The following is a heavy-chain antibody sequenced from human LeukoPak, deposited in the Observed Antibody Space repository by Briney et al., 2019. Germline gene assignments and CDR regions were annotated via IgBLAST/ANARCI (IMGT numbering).Heavy chain of an antibody. J-gene: IGHJ6*02. V-gene: IGHV1-2*02. Sequence: GASVKVSCKASGYTFTGYYMHWVRQAPGQGLEWMGWINPNSGGTNYAQKFQGRVTMTRDTSISTAYMELSRLRSDDTAVYYCASREPLRYFDWRREDYGMDVWGQGTTVTVSS. CDR3: ASREPLRYFDWRREDYGMDV. D-gene: IGHD3-9*01. CDR1: GYTFTGYY. CDR2: INPNSGGT.